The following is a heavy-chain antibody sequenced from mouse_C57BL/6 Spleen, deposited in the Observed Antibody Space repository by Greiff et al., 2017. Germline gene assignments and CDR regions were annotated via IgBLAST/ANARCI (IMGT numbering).Heavy chain of an antibody. D-gene: IGHD4-1*01. CDR1: GYSITSGYY. J-gene: IGHJ2*01. CDR2: ISYDGSN. V-gene: IGHV3-6*01. CDR3: AREANWEGYFDY. Sequence: EVQVVESGPGLVKPSQSLSLTCSVTGYSITSGYYWNWIRQFPGNKLEWMGYISYDGSNNYNPSLKNRISITRDTSKNQFFLKLNSVTTEDTATYYCAREANWEGYFDYWGQGTTLTVSS.